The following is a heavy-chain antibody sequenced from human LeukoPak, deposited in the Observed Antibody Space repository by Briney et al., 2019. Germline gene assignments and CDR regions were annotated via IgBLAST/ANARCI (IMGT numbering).Heavy chain of an antibody. J-gene: IGHJ4*02. CDR1: GYTFTSYA. CDR2: INAGNGNT. V-gene: IGHV1-3*01. Sequence: EASVKVSCKASGYTFTSYAMHWVRQAPGQRLEWMGWINAGNGNTKYSQKFQGKVTMTRDTSTSTVYMELSSLRSEDTAVYYCAIPFLNYGILDYWGQGTLVTVSS. D-gene: IGHD3-10*01. CDR3: AIPFLNYGILDY.